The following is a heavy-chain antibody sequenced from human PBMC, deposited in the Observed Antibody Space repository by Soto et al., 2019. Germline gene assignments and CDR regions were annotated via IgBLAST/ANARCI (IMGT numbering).Heavy chain of an antibody. CDR3: ARGSGGSCPDY. Sequence: GGSLRLSCAASGFTFSSYSMNWVRQAPGKGLEWVSYISSSSSTIYYADSVKGRFTISRDNAKNSLYLQMNSLRAEDTAVYYCARGSGGSCPDYWGQGTLVTVSS. D-gene: IGHD2-15*01. CDR2: ISSSSSTI. CDR1: GFTFSSYS. V-gene: IGHV3-48*01. J-gene: IGHJ4*02.